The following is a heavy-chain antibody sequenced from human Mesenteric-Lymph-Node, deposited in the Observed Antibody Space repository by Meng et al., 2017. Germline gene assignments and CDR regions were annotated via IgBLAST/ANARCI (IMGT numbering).Heavy chain of an antibody. Sequence: GESLKISCAASGFTFSSYSMNWVRQAPGKGLEWVSSISSSSSYIYYADSVKGRFTISRDNAKNSLYLQMNSLRAEDTAVYYCARAVYYDILTGYYFDYWGQGTLVTVSS. V-gene: IGHV3-21*01. CDR3: ARAVYYDILTGYYFDY. D-gene: IGHD3-9*01. CDR1: GFTFSSYS. CDR2: ISSSSSYI. J-gene: IGHJ4*02.